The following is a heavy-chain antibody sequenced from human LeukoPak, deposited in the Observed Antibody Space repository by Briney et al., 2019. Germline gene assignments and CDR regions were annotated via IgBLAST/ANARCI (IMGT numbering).Heavy chain of an antibody. CDR1: GGSISSGSYY. V-gene: IGHV4-61*02. CDR2: IYTSGST. J-gene: IGHJ6*02. Sequence: KASGTLSLTCTVSGGSISSGSYYWSWIRQPAGKGLEWIGRIYTSGSTNYNPSLKSRVTISVDTSKNQFSLKLSSVTAADTAVYYCARGIGGWFGELFSYYGMDVWGQGTTVTVSS. D-gene: IGHD3-10*01. CDR3: ARGIGGWFGELFSYYGMDV.